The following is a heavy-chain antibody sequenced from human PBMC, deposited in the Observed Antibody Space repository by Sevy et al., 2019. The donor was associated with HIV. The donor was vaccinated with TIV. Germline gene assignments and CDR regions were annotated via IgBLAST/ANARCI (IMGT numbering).Heavy chain of an antibody. D-gene: IGHD1-7*01. CDR2: TYYRSKWYS. J-gene: IGHJ6*02. CDR3: ARGDELNSYYYGMDV. Sequence: QSQTLSLTCAISGDSVSSSSAAWNWFRQSPSRGLEWLGRTYYRSKWYSDYEVSVKGRVTINPDTSKNQFSLHLASVTPEDTAVYFCARGDELNSYYYGMDVWGQGTTVTVSS. CDR1: GDSVSSSSAA. V-gene: IGHV6-1*01.